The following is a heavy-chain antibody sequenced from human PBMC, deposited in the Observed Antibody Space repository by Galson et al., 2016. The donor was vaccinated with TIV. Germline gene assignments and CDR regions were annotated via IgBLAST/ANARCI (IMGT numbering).Heavy chain of an antibody. CDR3: TREDGNYVPVYDGFDI. J-gene: IGHJ3*02. V-gene: IGHV3-21*04. CDR2: ISGRGSYI. CDR1: GFMFSKDN. D-gene: IGHD4-17*01. Sequence: SLRLSCAASGFMFSKDNMHWVRQAPGKGLEWVACISGRGSYISYADSVKGRFTISRDNARNSLYLQIKSLTAEDTAMYYCTREDGNYVPVYDGFDIWGPGTMVTVSS.